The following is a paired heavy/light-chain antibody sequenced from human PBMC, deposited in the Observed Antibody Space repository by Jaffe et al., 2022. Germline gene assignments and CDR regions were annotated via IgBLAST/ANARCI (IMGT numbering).Light chain of an antibody. V-gene: IGKV1-13*02. CDR3: QQFNSYPYT. CDR1: QGISSA. J-gene: IGKJ2*01. Sequence: AIQLTQSPSSLSASVGDRVTITCRASQGISSALAWYQQKPGKAPKLLIYDASSLESGVPSRFSGSGSGTDFTLTISSLQPEDFATYYCQQFNSYPYTFGQGTKLEIK. CDR2: DAS.
Heavy chain of an antibody. J-gene: IGHJ5*02. V-gene: IGHV4-4*02. CDR2: IYHSGST. CDR1: GGSISSSNW. CDR3: ARKPRKYYYGSGSYNWFDP. D-gene: IGHD3-10*01. Sequence: QVQLQESGPGLVKPSGTLSLTCAVSGGSISSSNWWSWIRQPPGKGLEWIGEIYHSGSTNYNPSLKSRVTISVDKSKNQFSLKLSSVTAADTAVYYCARKPRKYYYGSGSYNWFDPWGQGTLVTVSS.